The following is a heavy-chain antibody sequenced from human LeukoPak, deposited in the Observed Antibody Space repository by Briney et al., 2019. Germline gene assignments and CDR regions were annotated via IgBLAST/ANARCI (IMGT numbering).Heavy chain of an antibody. V-gene: IGHV3-48*01. D-gene: IGHD3-22*01. J-gene: IGHJ4*02. CDR1: GFTFSTYE. Sequence: GGSLRLSCAASGFTFSTYEMTWVRQAPGKGLEWVSYISSSSSTIYYADSVKGRFTISRDNAKNSLYLQMNSLRAEDAAVYYCARVLHKRNYDSTTYYGYWGQGTLVTVSS. CDR2: ISSSSSTI. CDR3: ARVLHKRNYDSTTYYGY.